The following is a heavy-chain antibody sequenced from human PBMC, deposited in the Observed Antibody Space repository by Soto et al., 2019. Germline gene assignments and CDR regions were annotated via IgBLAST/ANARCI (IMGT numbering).Heavy chain of an antibody. Sequence: QVTLKEAGPVLVQPTEPLTLTCSVSGFSLTNGRMGVSWIRQPPGKALEWLAHFFSDAERSYSTSMQSRLNMYKDSSGSQVVLTMTNMAPADTATYFCARMDGDYNYYGLDVWGHGIAVTVAS. CDR1: GFSLTNGRMG. CDR2: FFSDAER. V-gene: IGHV2-26*01. J-gene: IGHJ6*02. CDR3: ARMDGDYNYYGLDV. D-gene: IGHD4-17*01.